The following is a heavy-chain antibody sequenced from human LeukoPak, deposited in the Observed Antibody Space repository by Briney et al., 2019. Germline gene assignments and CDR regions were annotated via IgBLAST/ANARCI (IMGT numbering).Heavy chain of an antibody. CDR1: GGSISSYY. CDR3: ARARYYYDSSGYRTGDFDY. J-gene: IGHJ4*02. CDR2: IYYSGST. V-gene: IGHV4-59*08. D-gene: IGHD3-22*01. Sequence: SETLSLTCTVSGGSISSYYWSWIRQPPGKGLEWIGYIYYSGSTSYNPSLKSRVTISVDTSKNQFSLKLSSVTAADTAVYYCARARYYYDSSGYRTGDFDYWGQGTLVTVSS.